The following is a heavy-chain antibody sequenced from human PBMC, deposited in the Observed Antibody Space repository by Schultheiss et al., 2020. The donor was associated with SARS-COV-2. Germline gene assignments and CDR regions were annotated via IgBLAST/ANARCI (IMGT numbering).Heavy chain of an antibody. D-gene: IGHD3-22*01. Sequence: SVKVSCKASGYTFTGYYMHWVRQAPGQGLEWMGWIIPILGIANYAQKFQGRVTITADKSTSTAYMELSSLRSEDTAVYYCAREWADSSGYYYYFDYWGQGTLVTVSS. J-gene: IGHJ4*02. V-gene: IGHV1-69*10. CDR2: IIPILGIA. CDR1: GYTFTGYY. CDR3: AREWADSSGYYYYFDY.